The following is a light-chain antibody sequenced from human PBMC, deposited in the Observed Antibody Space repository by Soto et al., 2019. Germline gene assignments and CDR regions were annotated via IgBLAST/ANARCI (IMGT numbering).Light chain of an antibody. CDR3: QQLNSDLIT. CDR2: AAS. J-gene: IGKJ5*01. V-gene: IGKV1-9*01. Sequence: DIQLTQSPSFLSASVGDRVTITCRASQGISSYLAWYQQKPGKAPKLLIYAASTLQSGVPSRFSGSGSGTEFTLTISILQPEDFATYYCQQLNSDLITFGQGTRLEIK. CDR1: QGISSY.